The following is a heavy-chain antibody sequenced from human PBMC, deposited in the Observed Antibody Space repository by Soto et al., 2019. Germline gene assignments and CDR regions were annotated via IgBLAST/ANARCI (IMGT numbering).Heavy chain of an antibody. V-gene: IGHV3-7*01. CDR1: GFSFSSYW. Sequence: EMQLVESGGGLVQPGGSLRLSCAASGFSFSSYWMSWVRQAPGKGLEWVANIKQDGSEKYYVDSVKGRFTISRDNAKNSLYLQMNSLRDEDTAVYYCARPSRGYDSAYWGQGTLVTVSS. CDR2: IKQDGSEK. CDR3: ARPSRGYDSAY. J-gene: IGHJ4*02. D-gene: IGHD5-12*01.